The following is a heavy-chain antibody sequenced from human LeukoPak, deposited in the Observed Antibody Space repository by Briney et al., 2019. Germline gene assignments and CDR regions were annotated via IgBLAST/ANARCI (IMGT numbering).Heavy chain of an antibody. CDR1: GYTFTSYD. Sequence: ASVKVSCKASGYTFTSYDINWVRQATGQGLEWMGWMNPNSGNTNYAQKLQGRVTMTTDTSTSTAYMELRSLRSDDTAVYYCARAVVITTLCDYWGQGTLVTVSS. CDR2: MNPNSGNT. J-gene: IGHJ4*02. CDR3: ARAVVITTLCDY. V-gene: IGHV1-18*01. D-gene: IGHD3-22*01.